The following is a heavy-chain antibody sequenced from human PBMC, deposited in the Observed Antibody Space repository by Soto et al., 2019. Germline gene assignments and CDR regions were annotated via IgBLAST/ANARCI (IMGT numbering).Heavy chain of an antibody. Sequence: QLQLQESGPGLVKPSETLSLTCTVSGGSISSSSYYWGWIRQPPGKGLEWIGSIYYSGSTYYNPSLKRHVTIPVDTSKTQFSLKLSAVTAADTAVYYCARHLDIVVVQEDAFAIWGHGTMVTVSS. V-gene: IGHV4-39*01. D-gene: IGHD2-2*01. CDR1: GGSISSSSYY. J-gene: IGHJ3*02. CDR2: IYYSGST. CDR3: ARHLDIVVVQEDAFAI.